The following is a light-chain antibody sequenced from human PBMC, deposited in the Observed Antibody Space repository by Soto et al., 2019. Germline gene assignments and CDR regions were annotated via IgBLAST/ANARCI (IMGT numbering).Light chain of an antibody. CDR1: QGISSY. J-gene: IGKJ1*01. CDR3: QQYYSYPRT. Sequence: IPMTQSRSTISAFVGDTVTITFRASQGISSYLAWYQQKPGKAPELLIYAASTLQSGVPSRFSGSGSGTDFTLTISCLQSEDFATYYCQQYYSYPRTFGQGTKVDIK. CDR2: AAS. V-gene: IGKV1-8*01.